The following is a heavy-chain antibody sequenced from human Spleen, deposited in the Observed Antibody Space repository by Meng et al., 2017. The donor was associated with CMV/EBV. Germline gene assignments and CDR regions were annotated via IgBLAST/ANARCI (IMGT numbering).Heavy chain of an antibody. Sequence: GESLKISCAASGFTFSSYWMSWVRQAPGKGLEWVANIKQDGSEKYYVDSVKGRFTISRDNAKNSLYLQMNSLRAEDTAVYYCAKDRLGVTGSGTGAFYFDSWGQGTLVTVSS. CDR1: GFTFSSYW. J-gene: IGHJ4*02. V-gene: IGHV3-7*01. CDR2: IKQDGSEK. CDR3: AKDRLGVTGSGTGAFYFDS. D-gene: IGHD3-9*01.